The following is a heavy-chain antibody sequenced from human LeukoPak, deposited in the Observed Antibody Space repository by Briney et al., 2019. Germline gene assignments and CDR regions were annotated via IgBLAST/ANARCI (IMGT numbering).Heavy chain of an antibody. J-gene: IGHJ4*02. V-gene: IGHV3-23*01. CDR2: ISGSGGST. CDR3: AKDHLVVVSAPYFDY. Sequence: GGSLRLSCAASGFTFGSYAMSWVRQAPGKGLEWVSAISGSGGSTYYADSVKGRFTISRDNSKNTLYLQMNSLRAEDTAVYYCAKDHLVVVSAPYFDYWGQGTLVTVSS. D-gene: IGHD2-15*01. CDR1: GFTFGSYA.